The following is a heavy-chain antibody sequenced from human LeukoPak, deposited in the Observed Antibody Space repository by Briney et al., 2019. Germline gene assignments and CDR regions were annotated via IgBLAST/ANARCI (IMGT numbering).Heavy chain of an antibody. CDR1: GYTFTGYY. CDR2: INPNSGGT. D-gene: IGHD2-15*01. CDR3: ASIVPLGYCSGGSCYSS. V-gene: IGHV1-2*06. J-gene: IGHJ4*02. Sequence: ASVKVSCKASGYTFTGYYMHWVRQAPGQGLEWMGRINPNSGGTNYAQKFQGRVTMTRDTSISTAYMELSRLRSDDTAVYYCASIVPLGYCSGGSCYSSWGQGTLVTVSS.